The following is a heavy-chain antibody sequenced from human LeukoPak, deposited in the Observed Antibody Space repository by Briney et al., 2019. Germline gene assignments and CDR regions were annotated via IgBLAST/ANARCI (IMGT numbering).Heavy chain of an antibody. V-gene: IGHV3-21*06. CDR3: TKVNNDLNGMDV. D-gene: IGHD3-3*01. CDR1: GFTFSSYS. CDR2: ISSLSSYI. J-gene: IGHJ6*02. Sequence: TGGSLRLSCAASGFTFSSYSMNWVRQAPGKGLEWVSSISSLSSYIYYADSVKGRFTISRDNAKDSLYLQMNSLRAEDTAVYYCTKVNNDLNGMDVWGQGTTVTVSS.